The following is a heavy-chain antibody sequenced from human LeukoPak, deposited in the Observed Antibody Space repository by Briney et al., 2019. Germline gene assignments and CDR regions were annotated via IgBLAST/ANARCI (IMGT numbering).Heavy chain of an antibody. V-gene: IGHV4-59*08. Sequence: SETLSLTCTVSGGSISSYYWSWIRQPPGKGLEWIGYIYYSGSTNYNPSLKSRVTISVDTSKNQFSLKLSSVTAADTAVYYCARGKYYYDSSGSFDYWSQGTLVTVSS. CDR3: ARGKYYYDSSGSFDY. J-gene: IGHJ4*02. D-gene: IGHD3-22*01. CDR1: GGSISSYY. CDR2: IYYSGST.